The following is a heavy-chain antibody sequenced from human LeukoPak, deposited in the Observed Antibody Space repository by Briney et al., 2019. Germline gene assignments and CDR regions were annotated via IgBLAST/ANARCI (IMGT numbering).Heavy chain of an antibody. CDR2: IYDSGST. Sequence: PSETLSLTCTVSTGSISSYYWSWIRQPPGKGLEWIGYIYDSGSTNYNSSLRSRVTFSVDTSKNQFSLKLSSVTAADMAVYYCAIGTMVRGVDGSLDYWGQGTLVTVSS. CDR1: TGSISSYY. CDR3: AIGTMVRGVDGSLDY. V-gene: IGHV4-59*08. D-gene: IGHD3-10*01. J-gene: IGHJ4*02.